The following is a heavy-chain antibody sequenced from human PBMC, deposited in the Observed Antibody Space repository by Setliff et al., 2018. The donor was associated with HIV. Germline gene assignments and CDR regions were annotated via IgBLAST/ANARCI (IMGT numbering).Heavy chain of an antibody. Sequence: ASVKVSCKASGGRISNFAISWVRQAPGQGLEWMGWISANNGNTKYAQRLQGRVTMTTDTSTSTAYMDLRSLRSDDTAVYFCARDGEYQVLHYYYSGMDVWGQGTTVTVSS. CDR1: GGRISNFA. D-gene: IGHD2-2*01. V-gene: IGHV1-18*04. CDR3: ARDGEYQVLHYYYSGMDV. J-gene: IGHJ6*02. CDR2: ISANNGNT.